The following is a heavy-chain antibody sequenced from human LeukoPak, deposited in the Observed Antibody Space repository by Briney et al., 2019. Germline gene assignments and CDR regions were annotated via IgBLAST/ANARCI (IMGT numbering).Heavy chain of an antibody. CDR2: IYYSGST. CDR1: GGSISSYY. D-gene: IGHD5-18*01. J-gene: IGHJ4*02. Sequence: SETLSLTCTVSGGSISSYYWSWIRQPPGKGLGWIGYIYYSGSTNYNPSLKSRVTISVDTSKNQYSLKLSSVTAADTAVYYCARDREYSYGYYFDYWGQGTLVTVSS. V-gene: IGHV4-59*01. CDR3: ARDREYSYGYYFDY.